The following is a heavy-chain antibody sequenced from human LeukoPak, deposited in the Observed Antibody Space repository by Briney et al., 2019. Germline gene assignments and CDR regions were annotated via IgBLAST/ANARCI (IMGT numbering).Heavy chain of an antibody. Sequence: SETLSLTCTVSGGSISSGGYYWSWIRQHPGKGLEWIGYIYYSGSTYYNPSLKSRVTISVDTSKNQFSLKLSSVTAADTAVYYCARKSDDSSGYFLDYWGQGTLDTVSS. CDR2: IYYSGST. V-gene: IGHV4-31*03. J-gene: IGHJ4*02. D-gene: IGHD3-22*01. CDR3: ARKSDDSSGYFLDY. CDR1: GGSISSGGYY.